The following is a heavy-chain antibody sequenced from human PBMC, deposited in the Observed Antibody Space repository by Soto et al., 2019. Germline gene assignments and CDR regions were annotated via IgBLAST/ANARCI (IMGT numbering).Heavy chain of an antibody. D-gene: IGHD3-22*01. J-gene: IGHJ4*02. CDR1: GGTFSSYT. CDR3: XRDXRDSXGHGVYFDY. V-gene: IGHV1-69*02. Sequence: QVQLVQSGAEVKKPGSSVKVSCKASGGTFSSYTISWVRQAPGQGLEWMGRIIPILGIANYAQKLQGRVTIXXXXXXXTXXXEXXXXXXXXXXXXXXXRDXRDSXGHGVYFDYWGQGTLVTVSS. CDR2: IIPILGIA.